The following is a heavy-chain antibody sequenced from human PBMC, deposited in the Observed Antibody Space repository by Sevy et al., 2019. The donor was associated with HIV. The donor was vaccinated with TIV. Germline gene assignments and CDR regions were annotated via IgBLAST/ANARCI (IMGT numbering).Heavy chain of an antibody. V-gene: IGHV3-30*02. J-gene: IGHJ4*02. D-gene: IGHD2-21*01. Sequence: GGSLRPSCTASGFTFRNYGMHWVRQAPGKGLEWVAFIRYDGNNTYYEDSVKGRFTISRDNSKNTLYLQMNSLRAEDTSVYYCAKDESHCGGECHPTFFDYWGQGSLVTVSS. CDR2: IRYDGNNT. CDR3: AKDESHCGGECHPTFFDY. CDR1: GFTFRNYG.